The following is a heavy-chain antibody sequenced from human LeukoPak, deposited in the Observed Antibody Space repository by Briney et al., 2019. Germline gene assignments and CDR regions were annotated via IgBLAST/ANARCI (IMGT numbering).Heavy chain of an antibody. V-gene: IGHV4-39*01. CDR3: ASHSSSWSYYFYC. CDR2: IHYGGST. J-gene: IGHJ4*02. D-gene: IGHD3-22*01. Sequence: SETLSLTCTVSGGSISSSRYYWGWIRQPPGKGLEWIGSIHYGGSTYYNPSLKSRVTISVATSKNQFSLKLSSVTAADPALYYCASHSSSWSYYFYCWGQGTLVTVSS. CDR1: GGSISSSRYY.